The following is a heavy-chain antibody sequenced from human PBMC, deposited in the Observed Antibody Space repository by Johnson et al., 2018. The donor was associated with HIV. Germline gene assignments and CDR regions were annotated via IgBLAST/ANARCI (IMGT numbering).Heavy chain of an antibody. CDR1: GFTVSRNY. CDR3: ARDLSGSSTVLSDAFDI. D-gene: IGHD1-26*01. CDR2: IYSGGST. V-gene: IGHV3-66*02. J-gene: IGHJ3*02. Sequence: VQLVESGGGLVQPGGSLRLSCAASGFTVSRNYMNWVRQAPGKGLEWVSVIYSGGSTYYADSVKGRFTISRDNSKNTLYLQMNSLRAEDTAVYYCARDLSGSSTVLSDAFDIWGQGTMVTVSS.